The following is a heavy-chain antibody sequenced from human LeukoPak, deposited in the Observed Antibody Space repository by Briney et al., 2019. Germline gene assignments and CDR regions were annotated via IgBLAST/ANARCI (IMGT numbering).Heavy chain of an antibody. Sequence: GESLKISCKGSGYSFTSYWIGWVRQMPGKGLEWMGIIYPGDSDTRYSPSFQGQVAISADKSISTAYLQWSSLKASDTAMYYCARLERDCSGGSCYSMYYYGMDVWGQGTTVTVSS. CDR2: IYPGDSDT. CDR3: ARLERDCSGGSCYSMYYYGMDV. V-gene: IGHV5-51*01. CDR1: GYSFTSYW. J-gene: IGHJ6*02. D-gene: IGHD2-15*01.